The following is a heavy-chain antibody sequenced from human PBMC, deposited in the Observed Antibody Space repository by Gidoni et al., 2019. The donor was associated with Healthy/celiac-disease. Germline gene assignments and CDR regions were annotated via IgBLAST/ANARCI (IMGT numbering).Heavy chain of an antibody. Sequence: QVQLVESGGGVVQPGRSLRISCVASGFTSSSYAMHWVRQAPGKGLEWVAVISYDGSNKYYADSVKGRFTISRDNSKNTLYLQMNSLRAEDTAVYYCARDGVAVDTAMVELNYFDYWGQGTLVTVSS. CDR3: ARDGVAVDTAMVELNYFDY. CDR2: ISYDGSNK. D-gene: IGHD5-18*01. V-gene: IGHV3-30-3*01. J-gene: IGHJ4*02. CDR1: GFTSSSYA.